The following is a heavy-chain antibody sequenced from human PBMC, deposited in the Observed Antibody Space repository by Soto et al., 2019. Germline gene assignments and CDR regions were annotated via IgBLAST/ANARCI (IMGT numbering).Heavy chain of an antibody. Sequence: RASVKVSCKASGYTFTSYGISWVRQAPGQGLEWMGWISAYNGNTNYAQKLQGRVTMTTDTSTSTAYMELRSLRSDDTAVYYCARRVVVPAASRGPYYYYYYYMDVWGKGTTVTVSS. V-gene: IGHV1-18*01. J-gene: IGHJ6*03. CDR1: GYTFTSYG. CDR2: ISAYNGNT. D-gene: IGHD2-2*01. CDR3: ARRVVVPAASRGPYYYYYYYMDV.